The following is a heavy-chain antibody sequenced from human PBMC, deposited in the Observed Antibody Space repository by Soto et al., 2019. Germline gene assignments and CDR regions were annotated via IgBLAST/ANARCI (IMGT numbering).Heavy chain of an antibody. CDR1: GFSLSTIGVG. D-gene: IGHD2-21*01. CDR2: IYWDDDK. J-gene: IGHJ6*02. Sequence: QITLKESGPTLVKPTQTLTLTCTFSGFSLSTIGVGVGWIRQPPGKALEWLALIYWDDDKRYSPSLKSRLTVTKDTSKNQVVLTMTNKDPVDTATYYCVQRRCGGECLQSYSSHSYYGLDVWGQGTTVTVSS. V-gene: IGHV2-5*02. CDR3: VQRRCGGECLQSYSSHSYYGLDV.